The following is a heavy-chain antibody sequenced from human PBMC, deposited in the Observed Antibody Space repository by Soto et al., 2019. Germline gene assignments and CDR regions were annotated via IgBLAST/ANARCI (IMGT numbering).Heavy chain of an antibody. Sequence: GGSLRLSCAASGFTISNYWMHWVRQVPGKGLVWVSRINSNGRSTNYADSVKGRFTISRDNATNTLHLQMDSLRAEDTAMYFCARGGAARAYYYYGLDVWGLGTTVTVSS. CDR2: INSNGRST. D-gene: IGHD6-6*01. V-gene: IGHV3-74*01. CDR1: GFTISNYW. J-gene: IGHJ6*02. CDR3: ARGGAARAYYYYGLDV.